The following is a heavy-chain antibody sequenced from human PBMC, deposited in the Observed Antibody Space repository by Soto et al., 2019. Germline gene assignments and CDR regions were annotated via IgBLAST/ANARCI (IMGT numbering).Heavy chain of an antibody. V-gene: IGHV3-15*07. CDR2: IKSKADGGTG. J-gene: IGHJ4*02. CDR3: TTELTVIGGALY. CDR1: GFPFTNAW. D-gene: IGHD2-21*01. Sequence: EVQLVESGGGLVKPGGSLRLSCAASGFPFTNAWMHWVRQATGKVLEWVGRIKSKADGGTGDYAAPVKGRFTISRDDSESTLYLQMSSLKTEDPAVYYCTTELTVIGGALYWGQGSLVTVSS.